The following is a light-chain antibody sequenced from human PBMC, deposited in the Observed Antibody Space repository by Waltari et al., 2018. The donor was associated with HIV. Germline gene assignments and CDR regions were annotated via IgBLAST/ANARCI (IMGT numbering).Light chain of an antibody. CDR2: SND. CDR3: AAWDDSLNGWV. J-gene: IGLJ3*02. V-gene: IGLV1-44*01. CDR1: SSNIRSNT. Sequence: QSVLTQPPSASGTPGQRVTISCSGSSSNIRSNTVSWYQQLPGTAPKLLIYSNDQRPSGVPDRFSVSKAGTSASLAISGLQSEDEADYYCAAWDDSLNGWVFGGGTKLTVL.